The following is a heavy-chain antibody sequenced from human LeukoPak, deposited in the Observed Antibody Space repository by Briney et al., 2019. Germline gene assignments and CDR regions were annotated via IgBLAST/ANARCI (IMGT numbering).Heavy chain of an antibody. CDR3: ARIRGPRYVFEI. Sequence: SGPPLVKPTQTLTLTCTFSGFSLSTSGMCVSWIRQPPEKALEWLALILWDDDKYYSTSLKTRLTISKDTSKNQVVLTMANMDPVDTATYYCARIRGPRYVFEIWGQGTMVTVSS. CDR1: GFSLSTSGMC. V-gene: IGHV2-70*01. CDR2: ILWDDDK. J-gene: IGHJ3*02.